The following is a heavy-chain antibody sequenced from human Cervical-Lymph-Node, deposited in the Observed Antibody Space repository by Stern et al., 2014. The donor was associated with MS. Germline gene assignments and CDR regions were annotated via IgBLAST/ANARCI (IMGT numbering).Heavy chain of an antibody. V-gene: IGHV7-4-1*02. CDR3: ARLRVGDITRDY. D-gene: IGHD1-26*01. CDR1: GYTFTDYG. Sequence: VQLVESGSELKKPGASVKVSCKTSGYTFTDYGINWVRQAPGQGLEWIGWINTNTGVPTEAQAFTGRFLFSFDTSVSTAYLHISSLKADDTAVYYCARLRVGDITRDYWGQGTLVTVS. CDR2: INTNTGVP. J-gene: IGHJ4*02.